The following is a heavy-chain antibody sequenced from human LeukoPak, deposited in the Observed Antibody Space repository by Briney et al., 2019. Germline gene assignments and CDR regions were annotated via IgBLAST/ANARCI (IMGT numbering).Heavy chain of an antibody. CDR2: INHSGST. CDR1: GGSFSGYY. CDR3: ARVQRDFWSGPRFSCYMDV. J-gene: IGHJ6*03. D-gene: IGHD3-3*01. V-gene: IGHV4-34*01. Sequence: SETLSLTCAVYGGSFSGYYWSWIRQPPGKGLEWIGEINHSGSTNYNPSLKSRVTISVDTSKNQFSLKLSSVTAADTAVYYCARVQRDFWSGPRFSCYMDVWGKGTTVTVSS.